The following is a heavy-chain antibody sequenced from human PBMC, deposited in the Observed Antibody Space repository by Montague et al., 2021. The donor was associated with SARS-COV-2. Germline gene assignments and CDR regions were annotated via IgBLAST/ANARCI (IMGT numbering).Heavy chain of an antibody. D-gene: IGHD3-9*01. CDR1: GFSLSTSGMC. CDR3: ARIRDYDILTGSYSGFDY. V-gene: IGHV2-70*01. J-gene: IGHJ4*02. CDR2: IDWDDDK. Sequence: PGLVKPTQTLTLTCTFSGFSLSTSGMCVSWIRQPPGKALEWLALIDWDDDKYHSTSLKTRLTISKDTSKNQVVLTMTNMDPVDTATYYCARIRDYDILTGSYSGFDYWGQGTLVTVSS.